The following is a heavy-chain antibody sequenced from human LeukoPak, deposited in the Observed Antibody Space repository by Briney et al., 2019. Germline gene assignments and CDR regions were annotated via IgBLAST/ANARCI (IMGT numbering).Heavy chain of an antibody. Sequence: ASVKVSCKASGYTFTGYYMHWVRQAPGQGLEWMGWINPNSGGTNYAQKFQGRVTMTRDTSISTAYMELSRLRSDDTAVYYCARCSITIFGVVIDYWGQGTLVTVSS. D-gene: IGHD3-3*01. CDR1: GYTFTGYY. CDR3: ARCSITIFGVVIDY. CDR2: INPNSGGT. J-gene: IGHJ4*02. V-gene: IGHV1-2*02.